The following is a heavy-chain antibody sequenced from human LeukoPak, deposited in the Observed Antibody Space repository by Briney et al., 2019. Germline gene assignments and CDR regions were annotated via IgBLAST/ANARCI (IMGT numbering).Heavy chain of an antibody. CDR2: ISAYNGNT. V-gene: IGHV1-18*01. D-gene: IGHD2/OR15-2a*01. CDR1: GYXFTXYG. Sequence: GYXFTXYGIGWVRQAPGQGLEWMGWISAYNGNTNYAQKLQGRVTMTTDTSTSTAYMELRSLRSDDTAVYYCARVNRKSGWFDTWGQGTLVTVS. CDR3: ARVNRKSGWFDT. J-gene: IGHJ5*02.